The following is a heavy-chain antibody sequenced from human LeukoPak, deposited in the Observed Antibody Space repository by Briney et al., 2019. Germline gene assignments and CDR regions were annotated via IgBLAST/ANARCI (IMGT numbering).Heavy chain of an antibody. V-gene: IGHV3-21*01. D-gene: IGHD3-22*01. CDR3: ARDPYYDSTGILGNWFDP. CDR2: ISSSSSYI. J-gene: IGHJ5*02. Sequence: PGGSLRLPCAASGFTFSSYSMNWVRQAPGKGLEWVSSISSSSSYIYYADSVKGRFTISRDNAKNSLYLQMNSLRAEDTAVYYCARDPYYDSTGILGNWFDPWGQGTLVTVSS. CDR1: GFTFSSYS.